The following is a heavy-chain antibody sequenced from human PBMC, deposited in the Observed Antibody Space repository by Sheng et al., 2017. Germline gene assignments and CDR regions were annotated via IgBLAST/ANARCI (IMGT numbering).Heavy chain of an antibody. CDR3: AKDSGGLLWFGDLKPHYMDV. J-gene: IGHJ6*03. CDR2: ISGSGGST. Sequence: EVQLVESGGGLVQPGGSLRLSCAASGFTFSSYAMSWVRQAPGKGLEWVSAISGSGGSTYYADSVKGRFTISRDNSKNTLYLQMNSLRAEDTAVYYCAKDSGGLLWFGDLKPHYMDVWGQGTTVTVSS. CDR1: GFTFSSYA. V-gene: IGHV3-23*04. D-gene: IGHD3-10*01.